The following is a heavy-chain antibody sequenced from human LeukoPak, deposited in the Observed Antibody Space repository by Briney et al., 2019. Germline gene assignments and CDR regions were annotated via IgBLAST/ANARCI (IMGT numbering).Heavy chain of an antibody. CDR2: SFYSGST. CDR3: ARGTGNWNFGV. J-gene: IGHJ4*02. Sequence: SETLSLTCTVSGASINSHYWSWFRQSLGKGLEWIGHSFYSGSTNYSPSLRSRVTISVDRPNNKFSLRLRSVTAADTAIYYCARGTGNWNFGVWGRGSLIIVSS. V-gene: IGHV4-59*11. D-gene: IGHD1-7*01. CDR1: GASINSHY.